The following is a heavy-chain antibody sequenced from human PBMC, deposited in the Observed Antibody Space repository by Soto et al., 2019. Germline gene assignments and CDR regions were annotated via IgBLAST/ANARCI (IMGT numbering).Heavy chain of an antibody. CDR2: IYYSGST. CDR1: GFTFDEYT. V-gene: IGHV4-59*01. D-gene: IGHD5-12*01. Sequence: PWGSLRLSCAASGFTFDEYTMHWVRQVTGKGLEWIGYIYYSGSTNYNPSLKSRVTISVDTSKNQFSLKLSSVTAADTAVYYCARVPGGRWLQLYYFDYWGQGTLVTVSS. J-gene: IGHJ4*02. CDR3: ARVPGGRWLQLYYFDY.